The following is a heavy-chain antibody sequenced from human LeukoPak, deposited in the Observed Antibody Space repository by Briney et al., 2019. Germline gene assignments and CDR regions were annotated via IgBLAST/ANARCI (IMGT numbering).Heavy chain of an antibody. CDR3: ARDRTCSGGSCYDY. V-gene: IGHV1-69*04. J-gene: IGHJ4*02. D-gene: IGHD2-15*01. CDR1: GYTFTSYD. Sequence: SVKVSCKASGYTFTSYDINWVRQAPGQGLEWMGRIIPILGIANYAQKFQGRVTITADKSTSTAYMELSSLRSEDTAVYYCARDRTCSGGSCYDYWGQGTLVTVSS. CDR2: IIPILGIA.